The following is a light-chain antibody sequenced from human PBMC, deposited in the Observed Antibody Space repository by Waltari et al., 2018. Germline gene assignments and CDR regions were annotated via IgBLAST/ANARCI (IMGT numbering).Light chain of an antibody. CDR3: TSYRRGSALGV. V-gene: IGLV2-14*03. J-gene: IGLJ2*01. CDR1: SSDVGDYNY. CDR2: YVT. Sequence: QSALTQPASVSGSPGQSITISCTGTSSDVGDYNYVSWYQQHPGKAPKLMIYYVTNRPSGVSNRFSGSKSGNTASLTVSGLQAEDEADYYCTSYRRGSALGVFGGGTSLTVL.